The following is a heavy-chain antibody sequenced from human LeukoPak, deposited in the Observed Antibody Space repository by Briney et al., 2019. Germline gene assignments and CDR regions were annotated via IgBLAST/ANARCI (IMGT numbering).Heavy chain of an antibody. J-gene: IGHJ6*03. Sequence: PSETLSLTCTVSGTSISSSAYYWGWIRQVPGEGLEWIGSIYYSGTAYYNPSLESRVTISEDTSRSRFSLMLTSVTAADTAVYYCARQASDYYYYYMDVWGQGTTVIVAS. V-gene: IGHV4-39*01. CDR1: GTSISSSAYY. CDR3: ARQASDYYYYYMDV. CDR2: IYYSGTA.